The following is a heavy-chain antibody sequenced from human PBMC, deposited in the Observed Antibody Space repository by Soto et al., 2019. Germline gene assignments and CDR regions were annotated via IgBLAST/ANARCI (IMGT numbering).Heavy chain of an antibody. CDR1: GFTFDDYA. V-gene: IGHV3-9*01. Sequence: LRLSCAASGFTFDDYAMHWVRQAPGKGLEWVAGISWNSGSIGYADSVKGRITISRDNAKNSLYLQMNSLRAEDTALYYCAKGGGSGSKFDYWGQGTLVTVSS. CDR3: AKGGGSGSKFDY. J-gene: IGHJ4*02. D-gene: IGHD3-10*01. CDR2: ISWNSGSI.